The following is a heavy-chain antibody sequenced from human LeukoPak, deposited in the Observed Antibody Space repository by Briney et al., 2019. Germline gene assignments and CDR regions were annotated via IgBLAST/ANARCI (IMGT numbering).Heavy chain of an antibody. CDR3: ARGNMYYDFWSGTSYYYMDV. CDR1: GGSISSSSYY. D-gene: IGHD3-3*01. CDR2: IYYSGST. V-gene: IGHV4-61*01. Sequence: SETLSLTCTVSGGSISSSSYYWSWIRQPPGKGLEWIGYIYYSGSTNYNPSLKSRVTISVDTSKNQFSLKLSSVTAADTAVYYCARGNMYYDFWSGTSYYYMDVWGKGTTVTVSS. J-gene: IGHJ6*03.